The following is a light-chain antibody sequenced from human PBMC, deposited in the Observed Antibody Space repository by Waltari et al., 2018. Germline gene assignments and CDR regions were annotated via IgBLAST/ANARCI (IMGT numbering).Light chain of an antibody. Sequence: SYVLTQPPPVSVAPGETARITCGGDNIGDYSVHWYQQKPGQAPGLVIRYDSDRPPGIPERFSGSNSANTATLTISRVEAGDEANYYCQVWHAAIDPGVFGTGTEVTV. CDR2: YDS. V-gene: IGLV3-21*04. CDR1: NIGDYS. J-gene: IGLJ1*01. CDR3: QVWHAAIDPGV.